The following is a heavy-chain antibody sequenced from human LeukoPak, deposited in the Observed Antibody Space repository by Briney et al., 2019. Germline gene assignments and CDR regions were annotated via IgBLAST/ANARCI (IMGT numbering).Heavy chain of an antibody. V-gene: IGHV4-34*01. CDR1: GGSFSGYY. CDR2: ISHSGST. Sequence: PSETLSLTCAVYGGSFSGYYWSWIRQPPGKGLEWIGEISHSGSTNYNPSLKSRVTISVDTSKNQFSLKLSSVTAADTAVYYCARHRNDYVWGSYRPPSWFDPWGQGTLVTVSS. CDR3: ARHRNDYVWGSYRPPSWFDP. D-gene: IGHD3-16*02. J-gene: IGHJ5*02.